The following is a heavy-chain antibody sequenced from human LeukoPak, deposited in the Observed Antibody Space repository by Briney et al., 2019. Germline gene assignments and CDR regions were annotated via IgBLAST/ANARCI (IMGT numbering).Heavy chain of an antibody. Sequence: PSETLSLTCTVSGCSICSSRDQCGWIRQPPGKGLEWIGSIYYSGSTYYNPSLKSRVTISVDTSKDQFSLKPSFVTAAGTAVYYCARHSRGYSYDSSGYRWGQGTLVTVSS. V-gene: IGHV4-39*01. D-gene: IGHD3-22*01. CDR1: GCSICSSRDQ. J-gene: IGHJ4*02. CDR2: IYYSGST. CDR3: ARHSRGYSYDSSGYR.